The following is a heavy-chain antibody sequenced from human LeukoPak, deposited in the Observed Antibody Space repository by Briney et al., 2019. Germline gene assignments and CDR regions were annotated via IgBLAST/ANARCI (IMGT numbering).Heavy chain of an antibody. V-gene: IGHV4-39*01. CDR3: ARLRTTDGGYYYYGMDV. J-gene: IGHJ6*02. Sequence: SETLSLTCTVSGGSISSSSYYWGWIRQPPGKGLEWIGSIYYSGSTYYSPSLKSRVTISVDTSKNQFSLKLSSVTAADTAVYYCARLRTTDGGYYYYGMDVRGQGTTVTVSS. CDR2: IYYSGST. D-gene: IGHD1-1*01. CDR1: GGSISSSSYY.